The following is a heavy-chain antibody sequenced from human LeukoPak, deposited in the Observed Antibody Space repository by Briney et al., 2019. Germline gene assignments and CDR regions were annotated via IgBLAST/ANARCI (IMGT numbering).Heavy chain of an antibody. D-gene: IGHD3-22*01. CDR2: IYYSGST. J-gene: IGHJ3*02. V-gene: IGHV4-31*03. CDR3: AREKTAYYYDSSGNSEGAFDI. CDR1: GGSISSGGYY. Sequence: SQTLSLTCTVSGGSISSGGYYWSWIRQHPGKGLEWIGYIYYSGSTYYNPSLKSRITISVDTSKNQFSLKLSSVTAADTAVYYCAREKTAYYYDSSGNSEGAFDIWGQGTMVTVSS.